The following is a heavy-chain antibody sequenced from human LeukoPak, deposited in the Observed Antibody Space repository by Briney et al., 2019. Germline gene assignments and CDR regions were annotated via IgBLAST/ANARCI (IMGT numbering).Heavy chain of an antibody. V-gene: IGHV4-59*12. CDR1: GSSIRSYY. CDR3: ARGKWEPRYAFGI. CDR2: IYYSGST. Sequence: SETLSLTCTVSGSSIRSYYWSWLPPPPGKGLEWSGYIYYSGSTYYNPSLKSRVTISVHKSKTHFALKLSSVTAADPAVYYCARGKWEPRYAFGIWGQGAMVTVSS. J-gene: IGHJ3*02. D-gene: IGHD1-26*01.